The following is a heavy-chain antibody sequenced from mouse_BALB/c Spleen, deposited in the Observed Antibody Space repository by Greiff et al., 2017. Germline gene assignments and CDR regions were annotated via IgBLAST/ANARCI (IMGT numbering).Heavy chain of an antibody. V-gene: IGHV1-31*01. D-gene: IGHD2-3*01. J-gene: IGHJ4*01. CDR3: ARSDGYYDAMDY. CDR1: GYSFTGYY. CDR2: INPYNGAT. Sequence: VQLQQSGPELVKPGASVKISCKASGYSFTGYYMHWVKQSHVKSLECIGRINPYNGATSYNQNFKDKASLTVDKSSSTAYMELHSLTSEDSAVYYCARSDGYYDAMDYWGQGTSVTVSS.